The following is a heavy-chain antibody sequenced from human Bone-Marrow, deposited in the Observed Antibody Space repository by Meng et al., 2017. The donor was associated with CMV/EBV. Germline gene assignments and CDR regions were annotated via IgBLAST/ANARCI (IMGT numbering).Heavy chain of an antibody. V-gene: IGHV3-21*06. CDR1: GFTFSSYS. J-gene: IGHJ4*02. D-gene: IGHD1-7*01. CDR2: ISSSSSYI. Sequence: GGSLRLSCAASGFTFSSYSMNWVRQAPGKGLEWVSSISSSSSYIYYADSVKGRFTISRDNAKNSLFLQMNNLRVEDTAVYYCARDIRWNYGPGYWGQGTLVTVSS. CDR3: ARDIRWNYGPGY.